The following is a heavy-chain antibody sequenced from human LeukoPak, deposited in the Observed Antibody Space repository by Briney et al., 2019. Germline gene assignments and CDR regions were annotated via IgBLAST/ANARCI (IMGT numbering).Heavy chain of an antibody. Sequence: GGSLRLSCAASGLTFSGFAMSWGPEAPGKGLEWVSLIRGSGNSTYYADSVKGGFTISRDNSKNTVYLQMNSLRAEDTAVYYCAKVLVLVSANRYYFDYWGQGTLVTVSS. J-gene: IGHJ4*02. CDR1: GLTFSGFA. V-gene: IGHV3-23*01. CDR3: AKVLVLVSANRYYFDY. CDR2: IRGSGNST. D-gene: IGHD2-15*01.